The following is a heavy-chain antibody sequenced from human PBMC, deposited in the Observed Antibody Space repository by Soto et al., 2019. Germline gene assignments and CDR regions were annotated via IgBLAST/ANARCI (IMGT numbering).Heavy chain of an antibody. Sequence: RRLSCAASGFTFSNYWIHWVRQVPGEGLVWVSTINNDGSRTWYADSVRGRIAMSRDNARNLVYLQMNSLRAEDTAVYYCGTTFEYWGQGALVTVSS. CDR3: GTTFEY. J-gene: IGHJ4*02. CDR2: INNDGSRT. V-gene: IGHV3-74*01. D-gene: IGHD1-26*01. CDR1: GFTFSNYW.